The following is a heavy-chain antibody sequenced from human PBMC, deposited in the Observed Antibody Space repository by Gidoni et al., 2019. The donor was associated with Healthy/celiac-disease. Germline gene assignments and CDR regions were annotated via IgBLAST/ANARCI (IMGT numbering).Heavy chain of an antibody. D-gene: IGHD6-6*01. CDR1: GFPFSSYS. Sequence: EVQLVESGGGLVKPGGSLRPSCSASGFPFSSYSMHWVRQAQGKGLEWVSSISSSSSYIYYADSVKGRFTISRDNAKNSLYLQMNSLRAEDTAVYYCARSMAEASPLYYYYGMDVWGQGTTVTVSS. J-gene: IGHJ6*02. V-gene: IGHV3-21*01. CDR2: ISSSSSYI. CDR3: ARSMAEASPLYYYYGMDV.